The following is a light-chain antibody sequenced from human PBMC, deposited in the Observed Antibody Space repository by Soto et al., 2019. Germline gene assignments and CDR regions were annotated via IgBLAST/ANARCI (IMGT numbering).Light chain of an antibody. CDR3: SSYSISTAYL. CDR2: EVS. Sequence: QSALTQPASVSGSPGQSITISCTGTSSDVGGYDYVSWYQLHPGNAPKLMVFEVSKRPSGGSYRFSGSKSGNTASLTISGLQAEDEADYFCSSYSISTAYLFGTGTKLTVL. CDR1: SSDVGGYDY. J-gene: IGLJ1*01. V-gene: IGLV2-14*01.